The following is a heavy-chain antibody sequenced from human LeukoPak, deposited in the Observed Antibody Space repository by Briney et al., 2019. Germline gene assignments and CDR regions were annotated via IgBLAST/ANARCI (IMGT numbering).Heavy chain of an antibody. Sequence: GGSLRLSCAASGFTFSNSAMNWVRQAPGRGLEWVSVIGASDGGTYYAVSVKGRFTISRDNSKNTLYLQMNSLRAEDTAVYYCPLWFRESYWGQGTLVTVSS. CDR2: IGASDGGT. V-gene: IGHV3-23*01. D-gene: IGHD3-10*01. CDR3: PLWFRESY. CDR1: GFTFSNSA. J-gene: IGHJ4*02.